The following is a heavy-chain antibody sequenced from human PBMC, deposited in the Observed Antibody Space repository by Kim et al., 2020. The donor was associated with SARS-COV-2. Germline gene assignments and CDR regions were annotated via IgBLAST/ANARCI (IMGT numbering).Heavy chain of an antibody. CDR3: AKSQGLGPQYYYYGMDV. CDR2: ISYDGSNK. J-gene: IGHJ6*02. D-gene: IGHD2-15*01. Sequence: GGSLRLSCAASGFTFSSYGMHWVRQAPGKGLEWVAVISYDGSNKYYADSVKGRFTISRDNSKNTLYLQMNSLRAEDTAVYYCAKSQGLGPQYYYYGMDVWGQGTTVTVSS. V-gene: IGHV3-30*18. CDR1: GFTFSSYG.